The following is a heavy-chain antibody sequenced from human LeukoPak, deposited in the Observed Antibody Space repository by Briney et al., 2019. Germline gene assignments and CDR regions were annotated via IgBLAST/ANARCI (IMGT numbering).Heavy chain of an antibody. V-gene: IGHV3-21*04. J-gene: IGHJ4*02. Sequence: GGSLRLSCAASGFTFSSFSMIWVRQAPGKGLEWVSSTSSSSAYTFYADSVKGRFTISRDNSKNTLYLQMNSLRAEDTAVYYCAKGVRASYSSGWFDYWGQGTLVTVSS. CDR2: TSSSSAYT. D-gene: IGHD6-19*01. CDR1: GFTFSSFS. CDR3: AKGVRASYSSGWFDY.